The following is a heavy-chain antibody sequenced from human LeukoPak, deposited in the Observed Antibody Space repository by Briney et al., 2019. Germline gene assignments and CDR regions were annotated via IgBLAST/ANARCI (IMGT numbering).Heavy chain of an antibody. CDR2: ISGSGGST. Sequence: PGGSMRLSCAASGFTFNSYAMSWVRRTPGKGLEWVSGISGSGGSTYYADSVKGRFTISRDNSKNTLYLQMNSLRAEDTAVYYCAKEQWLAPHYFDYWGQGTLVSVSS. V-gene: IGHV3-23*01. J-gene: IGHJ4*02. D-gene: IGHD6-19*01. CDR3: AKEQWLAPHYFDY. CDR1: GFTFNSYA.